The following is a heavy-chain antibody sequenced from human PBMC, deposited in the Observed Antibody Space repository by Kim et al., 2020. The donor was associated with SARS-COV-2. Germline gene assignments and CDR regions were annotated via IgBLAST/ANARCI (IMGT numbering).Heavy chain of an antibody. J-gene: IGHJ5*02. D-gene: IGHD3-16*01. V-gene: IGHV1-46*03. CDR3: ARRLTTFFDP. CDR2: GST. Sequence: GSTTYGKKFQDRVTKTTDTSTSTDYMELKSLRSQDTAVYYCARRLTTFFDPWGQGTLVTVSS.